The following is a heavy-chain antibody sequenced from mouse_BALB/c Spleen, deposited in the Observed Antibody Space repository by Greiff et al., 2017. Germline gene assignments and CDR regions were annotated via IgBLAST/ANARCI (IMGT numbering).Heavy chain of an antibody. J-gene: IGHJ3*01. CDR1: GYSFTGYF. V-gene: IGHV1-37*01. CDR3: GRGGMITTDGFAY. Sequence: VQLQQSGPELVKPGASVKISCKASGYSFTGYFMNWVKQSHGKSLEWIGRINPYNGDTFYNQKFKGKATLNVDKSSSAAHMELLSLTSEDSAVYYGGRGGMITTDGFAYWGQGTRVTVSA. CDR2: INPYNGDT. D-gene: IGHD2-4*01.